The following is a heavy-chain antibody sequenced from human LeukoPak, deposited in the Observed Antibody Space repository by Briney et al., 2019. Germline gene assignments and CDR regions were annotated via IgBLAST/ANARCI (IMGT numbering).Heavy chain of an antibody. V-gene: IGHV3-7*01. CDR1: GFTFSSYW. CDR3: ARKGSGVLLWFGELLLGAFDI. CDR2: IKQDRSEE. D-gene: IGHD3-10*01. J-gene: IGHJ3*02. Sequence: GGSLRLSCAASGFTFSSYWMSWVRQAPGKGLEWVANIKQDRSEEYYVDSVKGRFTISRDNAKNSLYLQMNSLRAEDTAVYYCARKGSGVLLWFGELLLGAFDIWGQGTMVTVSS.